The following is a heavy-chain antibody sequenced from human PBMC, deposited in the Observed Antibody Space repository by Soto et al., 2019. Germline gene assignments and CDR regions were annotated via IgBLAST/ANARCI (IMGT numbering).Heavy chain of an antibody. CDR3: AKPQYYYDSSGYYPSSF. J-gene: IGHJ4*02. CDR1: GFTFSSYG. D-gene: IGHD3-22*01. CDR2: ISYDGSNK. Sequence: GGSLRLSCAASGFTFSSYGMHWVRQAPGKGLEWVAVISYDGSNKYYADSVKGRFTISRDNSKNTLYLQMNSLRAEDTAVYYCAKPQYYYDSSGYYPSSFWGQGTLVTVSS. V-gene: IGHV3-30*18.